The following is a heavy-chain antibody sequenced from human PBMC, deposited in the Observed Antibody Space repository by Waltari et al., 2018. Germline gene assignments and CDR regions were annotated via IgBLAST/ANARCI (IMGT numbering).Heavy chain of an antibody. D-gene: IGHD2-2*01. V-gene: IGHV3-30*02. J-gene: IGHJ4*02. Sequence: QAQLVESGGGVVHPGGSLRLSCTASGFSFRSYGMHWVRQTPGEGRGWVAFIRYDGSDKYYADSVKGRFTISRDTSKNTLYLQMNSLRSEDTAVYYCASGGKIVVVPADYWGQGTLVTVSS. CDR2: IRYDGSDK. CDR1: GFSFRSYG. CDR3: ASGGKIVVVPADY.